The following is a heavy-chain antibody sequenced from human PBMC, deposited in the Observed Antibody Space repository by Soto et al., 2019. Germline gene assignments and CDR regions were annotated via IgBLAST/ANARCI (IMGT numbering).Heavy chain of an antibody. CDR1: GFTFSIYA. CDR2: MSPNGNNQ. V-gene: IGHV3-30-3*01. D-gene: IGHD3-22*01. Sequence: GGSLRPSCEAPGFTFSIYALTWVRQAPGKGLEWVAVMSPNGNNQYYADSVKGRFTISRDTSKSTLYLQMTSLRPDGTAVYYCATGANFYYDTSRYWGQGTLVTVSS. J-gene: IGHJ4*02. CDR3: ATGANFYYDTSRY.